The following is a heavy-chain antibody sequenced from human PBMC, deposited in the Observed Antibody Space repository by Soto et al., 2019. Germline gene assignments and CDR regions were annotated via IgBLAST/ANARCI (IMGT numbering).Heavy chain of an antibody. Sequence: EVQLVESGGGLVKPGGSLRLSCAASGFTFSNAWMSWVRQAPGKGLEWVGRIKSKTDGGTTDYAAPVKGRVTISRDDSKNTLYLQMNSLKTEDTAVYYCTTPTYIWGSYRVDYWGQGTLVTVSS. J-gene: IGHJ4*02. CDR3: TTPTYIWGSYRVDY. V-gene: IGHV3-15*01. D-gene: IGHD3-16*02. CDR1: GFTFSNAW. CDR2: IKSKTDGGTT.